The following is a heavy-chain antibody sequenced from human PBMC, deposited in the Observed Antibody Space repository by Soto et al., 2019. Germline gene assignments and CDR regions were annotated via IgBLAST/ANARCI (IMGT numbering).Heavy chain of an antibody. CDR3: ARDSSSSYYYYGMAV. Sequence: ASVKVSCKASGYTFTSYYMHWVRQAPGQGLEWMGIINPSGGSTSYAQKFQGRVTMTRDTSTSTVYMELSSLRSEDTAVYYCARDSSSSYYYYGMAVRGQGTTVTVSS. CDR2: INPSGGST. CDR1: GYTFTSYY. J-gene: IGHJ6*02. D-gene: IGHD6-6*01. V-gene: IGHV1-46*01.